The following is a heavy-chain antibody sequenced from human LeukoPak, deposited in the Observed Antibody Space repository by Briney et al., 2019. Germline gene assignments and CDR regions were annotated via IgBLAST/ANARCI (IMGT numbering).Heavy chain of an antibody. CDR1: GFTFSSYS. V-gene: IGHV3-7*01. J-gene: IGHJ3*02. D-gene: IGHD6-19*01. CDR2: IKKDGSEK. CDR3: ARERYSSGWFPSDAFDI. Sequence: GGSLRLSCAASGFTFSSYSMNWVRQAPGKGLEWVANIKKDGSEKYYVDAVKGRFTISRDNAKTSLYLQMNSLRAEDTAVYYCARERYSSGWFPSDAFDIWGQGTMVTVSS.